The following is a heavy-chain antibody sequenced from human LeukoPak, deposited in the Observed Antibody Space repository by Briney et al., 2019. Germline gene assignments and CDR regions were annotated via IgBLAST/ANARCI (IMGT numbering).Heavy chain of an antibody. CDR1: GGSITSYY. Sequence: SETLSLTCTVSGGSITSYYWSWIRQPAGKGLEWIGRIYTSGSTNYNPSLKSRVTISVDTSKNQFSLKLSSVTAADTAVYYCARESVLLWFGELQAYFDYWGQGTLVTVSS. CDR3: ARESVLLWFGELQAYFDY. J-gene: IGHJ4*02. CDR2: IYTSGST. D-gene: IGHD3-10*01. V-gene: IGHV4-4*07.